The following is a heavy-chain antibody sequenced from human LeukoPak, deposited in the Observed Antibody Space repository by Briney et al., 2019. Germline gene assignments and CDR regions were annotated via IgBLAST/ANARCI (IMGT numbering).Heavy chain of an antibody. CDR2: ICGNGGST. V-gene: IGHV3-23*01. CDR1: GFTFSSYA. CDR3: ARRGVNFYFDY. J-gene: IGHJ4*02. D-gene: IGHD3-10*01. Sequence: PGGSLRLSCAVSGFTFSSYAMSWVRQAPGKGLEWVSAICGNGGSTYYADSVKGRFTISRDNSKNTLSLQMNSLRDEDTAVYYCARRGVNFYFDYWGQGTLVTVSS.